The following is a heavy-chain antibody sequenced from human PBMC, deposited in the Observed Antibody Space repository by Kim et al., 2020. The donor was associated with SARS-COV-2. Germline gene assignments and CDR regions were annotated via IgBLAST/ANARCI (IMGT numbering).Heavy chain of an antibody. CDR1: GYSFSSHD. V-gene: IGHV1-8*01. Sequence: ASVKVYCKASGYSFSSHDINWVRQATGQGLEWVGWMNPNSGKTGYAQKFQGRVTMTSNTSITTAYVELSSLRSEDTAVYYCARDRYGDYDFDYWGQGTLVTVSS. J-gene: IGHJ4*02. CDR2: MNPNSGKT. D-gene: IGHD4-17*01. CDR3: ARDRYGDYDFDY.